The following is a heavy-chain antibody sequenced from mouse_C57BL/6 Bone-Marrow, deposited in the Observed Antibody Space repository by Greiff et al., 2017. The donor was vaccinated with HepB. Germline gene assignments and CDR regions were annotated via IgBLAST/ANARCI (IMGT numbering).Heavy chain of an antibody. CDR3: ARDKEDYYAMDY. CDR2: ISYDGSN. CDR1: GYSITSGYY. J-gene: IGHJ4*01. V-gene: IGHV3-6*01. Sequence: EVKLMESGPGLVKPSQSLSLTCSVTGYSITSGYYWNWIRQFPGNKLEWMGYISYDGSNNYNPSLKNRISITRDTSKNQFFLKLNSVTTEDTATYYCARDKEDYYAMDYWGQGTSVTVSS. D-gene: IGHD1-3*01.